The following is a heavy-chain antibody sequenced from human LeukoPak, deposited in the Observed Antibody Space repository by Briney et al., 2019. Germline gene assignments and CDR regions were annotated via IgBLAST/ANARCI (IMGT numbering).Heavy chain of an antibody. CDR1: GFAFSSDA. CDR2: IDVSGDST. D-gene: IGHD1-26*01. Sequence: GGSLRLSCAASGFAFSSDAMTWVRQTPGKGLEWVSTIDVSGDSTHYADSVKGRFTISRDNSKNTLYLQVNSLRVEDTAVYYCALSGSYAPFDYWGQGTLVTVSS. J-gene: IGHJ4*02. CDR3: ALSGSYAPFDY. V-gene: IGHV3-23*01.